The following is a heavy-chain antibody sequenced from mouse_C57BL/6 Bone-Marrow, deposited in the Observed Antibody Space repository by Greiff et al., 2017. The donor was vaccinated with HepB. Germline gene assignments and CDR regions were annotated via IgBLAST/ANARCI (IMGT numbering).Heavy chain of an antibody. V-gene: IGHV1-53*01. CDR1: GYTFTSYW. J-gene: IGHJ3*01. CDR2: INSSNGGT. Sequence: VQLQQPGTELVKPGASVKLSCKASGYTFTSYWMHWVKQRPGQGLEWIGNINSSNGGTNYNEKFKSKATLTVDKSSCTAYMQLSSLTSEDSAVYYCARGTPIGPWFADWGQGTLVTVSA. CDR3: ARGTPIGPWFAD. D-gene: IGHD3-3*01.